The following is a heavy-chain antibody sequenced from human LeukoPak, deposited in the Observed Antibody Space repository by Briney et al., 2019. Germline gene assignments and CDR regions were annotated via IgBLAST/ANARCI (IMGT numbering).Heavy chain of an antibody. CDR3: ARDQDVYCSGGSCYLGWFDP. J-gene: IGHJ5*02. CDR2: IYHSGST. V-gene: IGHV4-38-2*02. D-gene: IGHD2-15*01. CDR1: GYSISSGYY. Sequence: SETLSLTCTVSGYSISSGYYWGWIRQPPGKGLEWIGSIYHSGSTYYNPSLKSRVTISVDTSKNQFSLKLSSVTAADTAVYYCARDQDVYCSGGSCYLGWFDPWGQGTLVTVSS.